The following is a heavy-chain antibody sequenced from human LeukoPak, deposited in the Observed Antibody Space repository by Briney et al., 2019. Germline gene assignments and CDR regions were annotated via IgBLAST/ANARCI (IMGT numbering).Heavy chain of an antibody. CDR2: ISYDGSNK. D-gene: IGHD6-13*01. J-gene: IGHJ4*02. CDR3: ARVGYSARYFDY. Sequence: GGSLRPSCAASGFTFSSYAMHWVRQAPGKGLEWVAVISYDGSNKYYADSVKGRFTISRDNSKNTLYLQMNSLRAEDTAVYYCARVGYSARYFDYWGQGTLVTVSS. CDR1: GFTFSSYA. V-gene: IGHV3-30-3*01.